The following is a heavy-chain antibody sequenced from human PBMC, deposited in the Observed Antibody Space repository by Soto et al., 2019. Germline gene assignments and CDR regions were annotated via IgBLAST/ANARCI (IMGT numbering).Heavy chain of an antibody. CDR3: ARESNVVVVASGPPLNWFDP. D-gene: IGHD2-15*01. J-gene: IGHJ5*02. V-gene: IGHV4-39*02. Sequence: QLQLQESGPGLVKPSETLSLTCTVSGGSISSSSYYWGWIRQPPGKGLEWIGSIYYSGSTYYNPSLKSRVTISVDTSKNQFSLKLSSVTAADTAVYYCARESNVVVVASGPPLNWFDPWGQGTLVTVSS. CDR2: IYYSGST. CDR1: GGSISSSSYY.